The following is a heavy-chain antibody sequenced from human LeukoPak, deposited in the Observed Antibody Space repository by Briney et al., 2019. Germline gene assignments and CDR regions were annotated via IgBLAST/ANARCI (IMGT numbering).Heavy chain of an antibody. D-gene: IGHD6-19*01. J-gene: IGHJ4*02. CDR3: ARGRYSGGAGN. V-gene: IGHV4-34*01. CDR2: INHSGST. Sequence: PSETLSLTCAVYGGSLTVYFWNWIRQPPGKGLEWIGEINHSGSTNYNPSLKSRVIISVDTSKNQFSLKLTSVIAADTAVYYCARGRYSGGAGNWGQGTLVTVSS. CDR1: GGSLTVYF.